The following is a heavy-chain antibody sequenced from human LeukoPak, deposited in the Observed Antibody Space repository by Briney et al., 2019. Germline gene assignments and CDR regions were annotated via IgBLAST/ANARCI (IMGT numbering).Heavy chain of an antibody. CDR1: GFTFTKSY. D-gene: IGHD5-18*01. J-gene: IGHJ6*02. V-gene: IGHV3-11*01. CDR3: AREKSNSYDYDSYYGLDV. Sequence: GGSLRVSCTASGFTFTKSYMSWVRQAPGKGLEWISYINARETSTYYADSVRGRFTISRGNAKNSLHLQMNSLRAEDTAVYYCAREKSNSYDYDSYYGLDVWGQGTTVIVSS. CDR2: INARETST.